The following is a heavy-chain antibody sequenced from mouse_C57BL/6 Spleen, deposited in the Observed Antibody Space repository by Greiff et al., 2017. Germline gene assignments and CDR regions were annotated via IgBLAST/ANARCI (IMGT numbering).Heavy chain of an antibody. Sequence: VQLQQSGAELVRPGASVKLSCTASGFNIKDYYMHWVKQRPEQGLEWIGRIDPEDGDTEYAPKFQGKATMTADTSSNTAYLQLSSLTSEDTAVYYCTARLYYYGSSSYYFDYWGQGTTLTVSS. CDR2: IDPEDGDT. CDR1: GFNIKDYY. V-gene: IGHV14-1*01. CDR3: TARLYYYGSSSYYFDY. D-gene: IGHD1-1*01. J-gene: IGHJ2*01.